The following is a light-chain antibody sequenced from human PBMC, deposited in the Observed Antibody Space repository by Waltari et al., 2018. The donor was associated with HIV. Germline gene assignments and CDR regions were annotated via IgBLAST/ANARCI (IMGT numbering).Light chain of an antibody. Sequence: QSALTQPASVSGSPGQSITISCTGTTSDVGGYDFVSWFQQHPGKAPHLLIYDVTSRPSGTSDRFSGSKAGATASLPISGLQAEDEADYYCSSYATNTTVIFGGGTKVTVL. CDR1: TSDVGGYDF. CDR3: SSYATNTTVI. CDR2: DVT. J-gene: IGLJ2*01. V-gene: IGLV2-14*03.